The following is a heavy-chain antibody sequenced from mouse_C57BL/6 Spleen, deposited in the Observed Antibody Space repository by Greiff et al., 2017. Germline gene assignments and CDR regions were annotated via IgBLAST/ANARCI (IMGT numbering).Heavy chain of an antibody. CDR3: ARGDGYYRFAY. Sequence: QVQLQQPGAELVRPGSSVKLSCKASGYTFTSYWMHWVKQRPIQGLEWIGNIDPSDSETHYNQKFKDKATLTVAKSSSTAYMQLSSLTSEDSAVYYCARGDGYYRFAYWGQGTLVTVSA. V-gene: IGHV1-52*01. CDR2: IDPSDSET. D-gene: IGHD2-3*01. CDR1: GYTFTSYW. J-gene: IGHJ3*01.